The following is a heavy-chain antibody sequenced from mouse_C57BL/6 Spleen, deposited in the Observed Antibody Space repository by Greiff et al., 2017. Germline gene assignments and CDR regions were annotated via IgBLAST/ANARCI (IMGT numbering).Heavy chain of an antibody. D-gene: IGHD1-1*01. CDR2: IDPSDSET. V-gene: IGHV1-52*01. J-gene: IGHJ3*01. CDR1: GYTFTSYW. CDR3: AREDYGSSY. Sequence: QVQLKQPGAELVRPGSSVKLSCKASGYTFTSYWMHWVKQRPIQGLEWIGNIDPSDSETHYNQKFKDKATLTVDKSSSTAYMQLSSLTTEDSAVYYCAREDYGSSYWGKGTLVTVSA.